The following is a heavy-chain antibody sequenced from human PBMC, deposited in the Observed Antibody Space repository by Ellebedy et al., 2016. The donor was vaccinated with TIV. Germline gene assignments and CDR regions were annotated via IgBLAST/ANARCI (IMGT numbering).Heavy chain of an antibody. Sequence: GESLKISCAASGFSFRTYAMSWVRQAPGKGLEWVSSISGSGGDTYYADSVKGRFIISRDNSKNTLYLQMNSLRAEGTAVYHCATARGDHGAFEIWGQGTMATVSS. CDR2: ISGSGGDT. CDR1: GFSFRTYA. V-gene: IGHV3-23*01. D-gene: IGHD3-10*01. CDR3: ATARGDHGAFEI. J-gene: IGHJ3*02.